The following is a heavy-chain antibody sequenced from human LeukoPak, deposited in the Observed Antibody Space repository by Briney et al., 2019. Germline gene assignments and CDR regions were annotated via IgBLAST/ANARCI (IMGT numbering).Heavy chain of an antibody. CDR3: AREVPNYYGMDV. Sequence: GGSLRLSCAASGFTFSSHSMNWVRQAPGKGLEWVSYISSSSSTIYYADSVKGRFTISRDNAKNSLYLQMNSLRAEDTAVYYCAREVPNYYGMDVWGQGTTVTVSS. J-gene: IGHJ6*02. V-gene: IGHV3-48*01. CDR1: GFTFSSHS. CDR2: ISSSSSTI.